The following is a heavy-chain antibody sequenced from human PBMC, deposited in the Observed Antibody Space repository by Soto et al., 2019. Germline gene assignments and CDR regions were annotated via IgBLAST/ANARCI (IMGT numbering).Heavy chain of an antibody. D-gene: IGHD3-9*01. CDR3: ARHLYYDISPGYLRPYHYYGMDV. CDR2: LYYTDYT. V-gene: IGHV4-39*01. Sequence: SETLSLTCSVSGGSISRNNNYGGWIRQPPGKGLEWIGSLYYTDYTDSNTSLRSRVTISVDTSKKQFSLKLTSVTAADTAVYYCARHLYYDISPGYLRPYHYYGMDVWGQGTTVTVSS. J-gene: IGHJ6*02. CDR1: GGSISRNNNY.